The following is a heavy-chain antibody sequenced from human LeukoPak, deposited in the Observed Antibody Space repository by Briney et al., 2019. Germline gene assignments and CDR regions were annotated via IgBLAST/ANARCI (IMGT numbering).Heavy chain of an antibody. V-gene: IGHV5-51*01. CDR3: ARRGWYYDSSGYYYGY. Sequence: GESLKISCKGSGFIFSNHWINWVRQMPGKGLEWMGIIYPGDSDTRYSPSFQGQVTISADKSISTAYLQWSSLKASDTAMYYCARRGWYYDSSGYYYGYWGQGTLVTVSS. CDR1: GFIFSNHW. CDR2: IYPGDSDT. D-gene: IGHD3-22*01. J-gene: IGHJ4*02.